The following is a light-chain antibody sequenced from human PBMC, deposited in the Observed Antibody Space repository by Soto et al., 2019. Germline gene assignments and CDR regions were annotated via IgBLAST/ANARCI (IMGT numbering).Light chain of an antibody. Sequence: QSVLTQPPSVSGAPGQRVTISCTGSSSNIGAGYDVHWYQQLPGTAPKLLIYGNSNRPSGVPDRFSGSKSGTSASLAITGLQAEDEADYYCQSYDSSLSGKVVFGGGTKVT. CDR1: SSNIGAGYD. V-gene: IGLV1-40*01. CDR2: GNS. CDR3: QSYDSSLSGKVV. J-gene: IGLJ2*01.